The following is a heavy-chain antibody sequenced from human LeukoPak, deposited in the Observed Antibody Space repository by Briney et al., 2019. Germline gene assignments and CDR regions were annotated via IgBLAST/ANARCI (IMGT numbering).Heavy chain of an antibody. V-gene: IGHV3-7*01. D-gene: IGHD3-9*01. CDR2: IKQDGSEK. Sequence: GGSLRLSCAASGFTFSSYWMSWVRQAPGKGLEWVANIKQDGSEKYYVDSVKGRFTISRDNAKNSLYLQMNSLRAEDTAVYYCARDSPLTGYYTPPSYYYGMDVWGQGTTVTVSS. CDR1: GFTFSSYW. CDR3: ARDSPLTGYYTPPSYYYGMDV. J-gene: IGHJ6*02.